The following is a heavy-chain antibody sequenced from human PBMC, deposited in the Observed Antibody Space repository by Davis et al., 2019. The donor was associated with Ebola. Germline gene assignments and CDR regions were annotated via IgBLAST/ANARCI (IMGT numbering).Heavy chain of an antibody. V-gene: IGHV3-30*02. Sequence: PGGSLRLSCAASGFTFSSYGMHWVRQTPGKGLEWVAVIWYDGSNKYYADSVKGRFTISRDNSKNTLYLQMNSLRAEDTAVHYCAKDLYYTYYYDSSGYWGRDAFDIWGQGTMVTVSS. CDR1: GFTFSSYG. CDR3: AKDLYYTYYYDSSGYWGRDAFDI. D-gene: IGHD3-22*01. CDR2: IWYDGSNK. J-gene: IGHJ3*02.